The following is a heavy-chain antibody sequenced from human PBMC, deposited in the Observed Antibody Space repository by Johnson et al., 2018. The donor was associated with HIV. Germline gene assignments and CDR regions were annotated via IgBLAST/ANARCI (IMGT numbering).Heavy chain of an antibody. Sequence: MLLVESGGGVVQPGRSLRLSCAASGFTFSSYGMHWVRQAPGKGLEWVSSISGTVGSTYYADSVKGRFTISRDNSKNTLFLQMKSLRAEDTALYYCARGIVLVVGATRGDGFDIWCQGPMVTVSS. D-gene: IGHD2-15*01. CDR1: GFTFSSYG. V-gene: IGHV3-23*04. CDR3: ARGIVLVVGATRGDGFDI. J-gene: IGHJ3*02. CDR2: ISGTVGST.